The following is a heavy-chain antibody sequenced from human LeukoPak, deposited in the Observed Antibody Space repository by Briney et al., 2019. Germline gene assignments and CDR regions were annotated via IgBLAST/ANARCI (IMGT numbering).Heavy chain of an antibody. D-gene: IGHD2-15*01. CDR1: GFTFDDYA. V-gene: IGHV3-9*03. CDR2: ISWNSGSI. CDR3: AKETIPYCSGGSGTMGYFDY. Sequence: PGRSLRLSCAASGFTFDDYAMHWVRQAPGKGLEWVSGISWNSGSIDYADSVKGRLTTSRDNAKNSLYLQMNSLRAEDMALYYCAKETIPYCSGGSGTMGYFDYWGQGTLVTVSS. J-gene: IGHJ4*02.